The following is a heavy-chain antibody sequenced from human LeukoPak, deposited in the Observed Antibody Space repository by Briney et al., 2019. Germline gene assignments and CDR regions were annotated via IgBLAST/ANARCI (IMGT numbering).Heavy chain of an antibody. CDR2: INPSGGST. D-gene: IGHD2-2*01. CDR1: GYTLTNYY. V-gene: IGHV1-46*01. Sequence: GASVKVSCKASGYTLTNYYMHWVRQAPGQGPEWMGIINPSGGSTTYAQKFQGRVTMTRDTSISTAYMELSRLRSDDTAVYYCARDLVEYQLLYYFDYWGQGTLVTVSS. J-gene: IGHJ4*02. CDR3: ARDLVEYQLLYYFDY.